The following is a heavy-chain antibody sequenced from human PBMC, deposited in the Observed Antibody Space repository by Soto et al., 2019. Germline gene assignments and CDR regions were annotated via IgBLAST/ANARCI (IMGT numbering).Heavy chain of an antibody. CDR2: TYYRSKWYN. CDR3: ASEPGTPDYYYYYGMDV. Sequence: PSQTLSLTCAISGDSVSSNSAAWNWIRQSPSRGLEWLGRTYYRSKWYNDYAVSVKSRITINPDTSKNQFSLQLNSVTPEDTAVYYCASEPGTPDYYYYYGMDVWGQGTTVTVSS. CDR1: GDSVSSNSAA. D-gene: IGHD1-1*01. J-gene: IGHJ6*02. V-gene: IGHV6-1*01.